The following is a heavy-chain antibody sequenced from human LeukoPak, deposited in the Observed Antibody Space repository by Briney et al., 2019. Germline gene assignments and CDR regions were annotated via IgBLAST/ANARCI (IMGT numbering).Heavy chain of an antibody. D-gene: IGHD2-21*02. V-gene: IGHV1-3*01. CDR2: INAGNGDT. CDR1: GYTFTSYA. CDR3: ATLPWHYYYYYYGMDV. Sequence: ASVKVSCKASGYTFTSYAINWVRQAPGQRLEWMGWINAGNGDTKYSQNFQGRVTITRDTSASTAYMELSSLRSEDTAVYYCATLPWHYYYYYYGMDVWGQGTTVTVSS. J-gene: IGHJ6*02.